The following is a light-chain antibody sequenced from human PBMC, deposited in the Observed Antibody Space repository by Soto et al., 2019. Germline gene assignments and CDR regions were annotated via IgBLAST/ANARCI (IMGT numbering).Light chain of an antibody. CDR3: QQDNNWPWT. CDR1: QSVSSN. CDR2: GAS. V-gene: IGKV3-15*01. J-gene: IGKJ1*01. Sequence: EIVMTQSPATLSVSPGERATLSCRASQSVSSNLAWYQQKPGQAPRLLIYGASTRATGIPARFSGSGSGTEFSLTISSLQSEDFAVYYCQQDNNWPWTFGQGTKAEIK.